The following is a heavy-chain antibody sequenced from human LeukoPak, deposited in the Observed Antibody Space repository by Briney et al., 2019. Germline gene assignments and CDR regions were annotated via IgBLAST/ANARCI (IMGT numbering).Heavy chain of an antibody. V-gene: IGHV3-30*18. CDR1: GFTLSSYG. CDR2: ISYDGSNK. CDR3: AKATLPWDIVVVPAAMDY. D-gene: IGHD2-2*01. Sequence: GGSLRLSCAASGFTLSSYGIHWVRQAPGKGLEWVAVISYDGSNKYYADSVKGRFTISRDNSKNTLYLQMDSLRAEDTAVYYCAKATLPWDIVVVPAAMDYWGQGTLVTVSS. J-gene: IGHJ4*02.